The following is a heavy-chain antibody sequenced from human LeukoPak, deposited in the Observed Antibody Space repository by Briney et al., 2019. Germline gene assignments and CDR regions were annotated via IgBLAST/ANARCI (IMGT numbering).Heavy chain of an antibody. CDR2: IYTTGST. J-gene: IGHJ6*03. CDR1: GGSISSGSYY. Sequence: SETLSLTCTVSGGSISSGSYYWRWTRQPAGKGLEWIARIYTTGSTNYNPSLKSRLTISVDTSKDQFSLKLRSVTAADTAVYYCARIKCGGDCRGYYYYYHMDVWGNGTTVTISS. V-gene: IGHV4-61*02. CDR3: ARIKCGGDCRGYYYYYHMDV. D-gene: IGHD2-21*02.